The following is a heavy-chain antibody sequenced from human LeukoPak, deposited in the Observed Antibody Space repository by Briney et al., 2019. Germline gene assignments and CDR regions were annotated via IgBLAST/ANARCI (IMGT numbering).Heavy chain of an antibody. V-gene: IGHV4-39*07. D-gene: IGHD3-22*01. CDR3: AREGSNPITMIVVAYPFFDY. Sequence: PSETLSLTCTVSGGSISSSSYYWGWIRQPPGKGLEWIGSIYYSGSTYYNPSLKSRITISVDTSKNQFSLKLSSVTAADTAVYYCAREGSNPITMIVVAYPFFDYWGQGTLVTVSS. J-gene: IGHJ4*02. CDR2: IYYSGST. CDR1: GGSISSSSYY.